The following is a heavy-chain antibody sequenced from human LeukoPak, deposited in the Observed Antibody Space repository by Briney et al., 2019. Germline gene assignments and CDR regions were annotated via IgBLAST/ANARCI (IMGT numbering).Heavy chain of an antibody. Sequence: PGGSLRLSCAASGFTFSSYAMHWVRQAPGKGLEWAAVISYDGSNKFYADSVKGRFTISRDNSKNTLFLQMSSLRAEDTAVYYCARDRSQRAYSYGPDGEWGQGTLVTVSS. CDR3: ARDRSQRAYSYGPDGE. CDR1: GFTFSSYA. CDR2: ISYDGSNK. D-gene: IGHD5-18*01. V-gene: IGHV3-30*15. J-gene: IGHJ4*02.